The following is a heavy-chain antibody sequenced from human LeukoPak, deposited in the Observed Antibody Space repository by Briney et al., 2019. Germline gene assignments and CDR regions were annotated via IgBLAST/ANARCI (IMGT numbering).Heavy chain of an antibody. CDR1: GGSLSSYY. J-gene: IGHJ4*02. D-gene: IGHD4/OR15-4a*01. Sequence: SETLSLTCIVSGGSLSSYYWSWIRPPPGGGMEWIGYIPYSGTTSYNPSLKSRLTISVDTSKNQFSLKLSSVTAADTAVYYCAIGRSQFGANDYWGQGALVTVSS. V-gene: IGHV4-59*01. CDR2: IPYSGTT. CDR3: AIGRSQFGANDY.